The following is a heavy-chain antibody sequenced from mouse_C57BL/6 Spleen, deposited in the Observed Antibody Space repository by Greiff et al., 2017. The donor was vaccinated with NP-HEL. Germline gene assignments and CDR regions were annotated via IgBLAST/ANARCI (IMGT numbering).Heavy chain of an antibody. V-gene: IGHV5-4*03. CDR3: ARASAYYGSRGYAMDY. J-gene: IGHJ4*01. Sequence: DVMLVESGGGLVKPGGSLKLSCAASGFTFSSYAMSWVRQTPEKRLEWVATISDGGSYTYYPDNVKGRFTISRDNAKNNLYLQMSHLKSEDTAMYYCARASAYYGSRGYAMDYWGQGTSVTVSS. D-gene: IGHD1-1*01. CDR2: ISDGGSYT. CDR1: GFTFSSYA.